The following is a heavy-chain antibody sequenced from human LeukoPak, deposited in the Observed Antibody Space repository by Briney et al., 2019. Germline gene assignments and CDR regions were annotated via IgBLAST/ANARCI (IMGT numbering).Heavy chain of an antibody. CDR3: ARGKTSQNIVTRKTYNWFDP. D-gene: IGHD2/OR15-2a*01. CDR1: RFTFSSYS. Sequence: AGGSLRLSCAASRFTFSSYSMNWVRQAPGKGLEWVSSISSSSDYIYYADSVKGRFTISRDNAKNSLYLQMKSLRAEDTAVYYCARGKTSQNIVTRKTYNWFDPWGQGTLVTVSS. V-gene: IGHV3-21*01. CDR2: ISSSSDYI. J-gene: IGHJ5*02.